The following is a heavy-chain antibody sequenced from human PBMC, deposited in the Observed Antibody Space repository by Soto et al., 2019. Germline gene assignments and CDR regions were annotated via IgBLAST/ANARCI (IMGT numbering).Heavy chain of an antibody. Sequence: PGEALKISCKGSGYSFTSYWIGWVRQMPGKVLEWRGIIYPGDSDTRYSPSFQGQVTISADKSISTAYLQWSSLKASDTAMYYCVDPSGSYEDYYYYGMDVWGQGTTVTVSS. V-gene: IGHV5-51*01. CDR2: IYPGDSDT. CDR3: VDPSGSYEDYYYYGMDV. J-gene: IGHJ6*02. D-gene: IGHD3-10*01. CDR1: GYSFTSYW.